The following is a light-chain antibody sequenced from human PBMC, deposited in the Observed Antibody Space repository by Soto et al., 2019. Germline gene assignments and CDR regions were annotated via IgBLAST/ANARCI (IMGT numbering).Light chain of an antibody. CDR2: DVT. Sequence: QSVLTQPASVAGVAGQSITISCTGTSSDVGRYNLVSWYQHHPGKAPKLIIYDVTQWPSGASNRFSGSKSGNTASLTIFGLQAEDEADYYCCSYAGTTTFYVFGTGTKVTVL. V-gene: IGLV2-23*02. J-gene: IGLJ1*01. CDR3: CSYAGTTTFYV. CDR1: SSDVGRYNL.